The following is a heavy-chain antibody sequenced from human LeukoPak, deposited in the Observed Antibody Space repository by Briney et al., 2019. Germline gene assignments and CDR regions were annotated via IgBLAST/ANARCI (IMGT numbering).Heavy chain of an antibody. CDR1: GFTFITYA. J-gene: IGHJ4*01. V-gene: IGHV3-23*01. Sequence: QAGGSLRLSCAASGFTFITYAMSWVRQAPGKGLEWVSAISGSGSSTYYADSVKGRFTISRDNSKNTLYLQMNSLRPDDTAVYYCVRDATVGAAYFDFXXXGALVAVS. CDR3: VRDATVGAAYFDF. CDR2: ISGSGSST. D-gene: IGHD6-13*01.